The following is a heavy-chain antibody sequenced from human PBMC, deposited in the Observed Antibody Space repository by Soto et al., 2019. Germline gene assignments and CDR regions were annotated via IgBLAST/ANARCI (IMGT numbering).Heavy chain of an antibody. CDR1: GGSVSRGSYY. Sequence: SETLSLTCTVSGGSVSRGSYYWGWIRQPPGKGLEWIGYIYYSGSTDYNPSLKSRVTISLDTSKNQFSLKLSSVTAADTAVYYCARERTGDPTFFDYWGQGTLVTVSS. CDR3: ARERTGDPTFFDY. V-gene: IGHV4-61*01. CDR2: IYYSGST. D-gene: IGHD1-1*01. J-gene: IGHJ4*02.